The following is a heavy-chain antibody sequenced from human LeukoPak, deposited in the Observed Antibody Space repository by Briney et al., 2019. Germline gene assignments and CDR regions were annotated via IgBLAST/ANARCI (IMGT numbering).Heavy chain of an antibody. V-gene: IGHV1-3*01. D-gene: IGHD3-10*01. J-gene: IGHJ6*04. CDR3: ARTNYYGSGSYYSPGGYYGMDV. CDR2: INAANGNT. Sequence: ASVKVSCKASGYTFTSYAMHWVRQAPGQRLEWMGWINAANGNTKYSQKFQGRVTITRDTSASTAYMELSSLRSEDTAVYYCARTNYYGSGSYYSPGGYYGMDVWSKGTTVTVSS. CDR1: GYTFTSYA.